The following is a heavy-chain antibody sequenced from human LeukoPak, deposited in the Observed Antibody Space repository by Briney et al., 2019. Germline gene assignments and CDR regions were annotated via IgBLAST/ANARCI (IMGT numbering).Heavy chain of an antibody. CDR2: IKQDGSEK. V-gene: IGHV3-7*01. CDR3: ARFVYCGGDCYQFDY. Sequence: PGGSLRLSCAASGFTFSSYSMNWVRQAPGKGLEWVANIKQDGSEKYYVDSVKGRFTISRDNAKNSLYLQMNSLRAEDTAVYYCARFVYCGGDCYQFDYWGQGTLVTVSS. D-gene: IGHD2-21*02. CDR1: GFTFSSYS. J-gene: IGHJ4*02.